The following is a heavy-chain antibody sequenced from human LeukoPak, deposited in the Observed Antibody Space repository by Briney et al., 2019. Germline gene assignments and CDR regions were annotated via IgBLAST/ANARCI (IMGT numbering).Heavy chain of an antibody. CDR3: AKVGASVSFDY. J-gene: IGHJ4*02. Sequence: GGSLRLSCAASGFTFGNYGMHWLLQAPGKGLEWVAVISYDGSNKYYADSVKGRLTISRDNSKNTLYLQMNSLRAEDTAVYYCAKVGASVSFDYWGQGTLVTVSS. D-gene: IGHD4/OR15-4a*01. CDR2: ISYDGSNK. CDR1: GFTFGNYG. V-gene: IGHV3-30*18.